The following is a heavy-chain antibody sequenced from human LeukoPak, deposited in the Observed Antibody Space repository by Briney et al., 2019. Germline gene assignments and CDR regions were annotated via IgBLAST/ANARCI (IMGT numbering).Heavy chain of an antibody. CDR3: ARDGTFYSGSYSYYFDY. D-gene: IGHD1-26*01. CDR1: GYTFSKYG. V-gene: IGHV1-18*01. Sequence: ASVKVSCKASGYTFSKYGISWLRQAPGQGLEWLGWISVYNDNTKYALKLQGRLTMTTETSTSTAYMELRSLRSDDTAVYYCARDGTFYSGSYSYYFDYWGQGTRVTVSS. CDR2: ISVYNDNT. J-gene: IGHJ4*02.